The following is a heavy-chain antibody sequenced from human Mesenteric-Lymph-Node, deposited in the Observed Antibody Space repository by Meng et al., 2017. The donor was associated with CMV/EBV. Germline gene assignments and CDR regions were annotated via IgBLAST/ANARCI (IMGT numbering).Heavy chain of an antibody. CDR2: IYSCITT. J-gene: IGHJ4*02. Sequence: GESLKISCAASGFIVSRNYMSWIRQAPGKGLEWVSLIYSCITTYYADSVKGRFTISRDNSKNTLYLQMNSLRAEDTAVYYCARGGNDYSNFARYYFDYWGQGTLVTVSS. D-gene: IGHD4-11*01. V-gene: IGHV3-66*03. CDR1: GFIVSRNY. CDR3: ARGGNDYSNFARYYFDY.